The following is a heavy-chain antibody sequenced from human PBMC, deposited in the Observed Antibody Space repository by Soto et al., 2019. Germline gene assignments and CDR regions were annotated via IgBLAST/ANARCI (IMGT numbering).Heavy chain of an antibody. CDR2: INPNSGGT. D-gene: IGHD5-12*01. Sequence: AASVKVSCKASGYTFTGYYMHWVRQAPGQGLEWMGWINPNSGGTNYAQKFQGRVTMTRDTSISTAYMELSRLRSDDTAVYYCARRQIVATKVWYYYYYGMDVWGQGTTVTVSS. CDR1: GYTFTGYY. V-gene: IGHV1-2*02. J-gene: IGHJ6*02. CDR3: ARRQIVATKVWYYYYYGMDV.